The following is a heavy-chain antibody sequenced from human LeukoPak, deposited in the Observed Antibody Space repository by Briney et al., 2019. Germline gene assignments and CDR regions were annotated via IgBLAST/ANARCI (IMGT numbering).Heavy chain of an antibody. J-gene: IGHJ4*02. CDR3: AKDREGIVVVIGD. CDR2: ISGSGGST. Sequence: GGSLSLSCAASGLTFSSYAMSWVRLAPGKGLEWVSAISGSGGSTYYADSVKGRFTISRDNSKNTLYLQMNSLRAEDTAVYYCAKDREGIVVVIGDWGQGTLVTVSS. V-gene: IGHV3-23*01. CDR1: GLTFSSYA. D-gene: IGHD2-21*01.